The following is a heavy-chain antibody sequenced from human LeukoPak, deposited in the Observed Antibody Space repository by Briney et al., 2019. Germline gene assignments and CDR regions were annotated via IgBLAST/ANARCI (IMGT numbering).Heavy chain of an antibody. Sequence: GGSLRLSCAASGFTFSNYSMNWVRQAPGKGLEWVSSISSNSKYIYYADSVKGRFTISRDNSRNTLYLQMNSLKTEDTAVYYCAKGQHIVTTISQEGFEYWGQGTLVTVST. CDR2: ISSNSKYI. D-gene: IGHD5-12*01. J-gene: IGHJ4*02. V-gene: IGHV3-21*01. CDR3: AKGQHIVTTISQEGFEY. CDR1: GFTFSNYS.